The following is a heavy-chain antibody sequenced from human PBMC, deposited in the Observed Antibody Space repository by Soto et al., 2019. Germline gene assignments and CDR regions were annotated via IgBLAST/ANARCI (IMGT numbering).Heavy chain of an antibody. CDR1: GFTFSSDS. CDR3: ARDLPXMPGEAL. CDR2: ISSSSTYI. J-gene: IGHJ4*02. V-gene: IGHV3-21*01. Sequence: GGALGLSCAASGFTFSSDSMKWVPQAPGKGLEWVSSISSSSTYIYYADSVKGRFTISRDNAKNSLYLQMNSLRAEDTAVYYCARDLPXMPGEALWGQGTLVTVSS. D-gene: IGHD3-16*01.